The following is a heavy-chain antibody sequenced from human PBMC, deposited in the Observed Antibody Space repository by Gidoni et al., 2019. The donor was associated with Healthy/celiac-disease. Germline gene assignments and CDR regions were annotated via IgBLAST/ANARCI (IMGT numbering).Heavy chain of an antibody. Sequence: LTCKVAGGPISSDSWSWIRQPPGKGLDWIGSIYYSGSTNYNPSLKRRVTISVDTSKNQFSLKLSSVTAADTAVYYCARDSGYCSSTSCYIFDYWGQGTLVTVSS. CDR2: IYYSGST. CDR3: ARDSGYCSSTSCYIFDY. D-gene: IGHD2-2*02. V-gene: IGHV4-59*01. CDR1: GGPISSDS. J-gene: IGHJ4*02.